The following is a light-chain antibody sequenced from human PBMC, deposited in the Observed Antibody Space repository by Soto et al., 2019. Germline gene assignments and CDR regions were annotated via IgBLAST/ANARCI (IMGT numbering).Light chain of an antibody. J-gene: IGLJ1*01. CDR2: DVS. CDR3: CSYAGSYSYV. V-gene: IGLV2-11*01. CDR1: SSDVGGYNY. Sequence: QSALTQPRSVSGSPGQSVTISCTGTSSDVGGYNYVSWYQQHPGKAPKLMIYDVSKRPSGVPDRFSGSKSGKTASLTISGLQAEDEGDYYCCSYAGSYSYVFGTAIKLTVL.